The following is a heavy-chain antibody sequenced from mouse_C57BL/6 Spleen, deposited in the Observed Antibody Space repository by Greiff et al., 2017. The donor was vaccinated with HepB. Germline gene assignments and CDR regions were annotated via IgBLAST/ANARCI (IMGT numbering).Heavy chain of an antibody. Sequence: VQLQQSGPELVKPGASVKISCKASGYAFSSSWMNWVKQRPGKGLEWIGRIYPGDGDTNYNGKFKGKATLTADKSSSTAYMQLSSLTSEDSAVYFCARGLRPLEFAYWGQGTLVTVSA. CDR1: GYAFSSSW. J-gene: IGHJ3*01. CDR2: IYPGDGDT. CDR3: ARGLRPLEFAY. V-gene: IGHV1-82*01. D-gene: IGHD3-2*02.